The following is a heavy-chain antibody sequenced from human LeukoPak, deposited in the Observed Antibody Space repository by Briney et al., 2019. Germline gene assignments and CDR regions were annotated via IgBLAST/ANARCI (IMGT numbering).Heavy chain of an antibody. D-gene: IGHD3-22*01. CDR1: GFTFSDYY. V-gene: IGHV3-23*01. CDR3: AKGAHDRNPIRYYFDY. Sequence: GGSLRLSCAASGFTFSDYYMSWIRQAPGKGLEWVSAISGSGGSTYYADSVKGRFTISRDNSKNTLYLQMNSLRAEDTAVYYCAKGAHDRNPIRYYFDYWGQGTLVTVSS. CDR2: ISGSGGST. J-gene: IGHJ4*02.